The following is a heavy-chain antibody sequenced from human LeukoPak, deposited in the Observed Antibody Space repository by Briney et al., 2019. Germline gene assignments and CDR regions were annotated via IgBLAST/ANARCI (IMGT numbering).Heavy chain of an antibody. CDR2: IDSTGAYT. CDR1: GFIFSNYA. D-gene: IGHD3-9*01. Sequence: GGSLRLSCAASGFIFSNYAMSWVRQAPGKGLEWVSAIDSTGAYTWYADSVKGRFTISKDSSKTILYLQMNSLRAEDAAVYYCARDPPVLRYFDWLPQYYYYGMDVWGQGTTVTVSS. CDR3: ARDPPVLRYFDWLPQYYYYGMDV. J-gene: IGHJ6*02. V-gene: IGHV3-23*01.